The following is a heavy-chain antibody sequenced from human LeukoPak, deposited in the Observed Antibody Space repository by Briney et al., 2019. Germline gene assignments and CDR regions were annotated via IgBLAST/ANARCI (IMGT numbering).Heavy chain of an antibody. CDR1: GDSISSSDYY. CDR3: ARRRTATVDFDY. V-gene: IGHV4-39*01. CDR2: IYYSGNT. J-gene: IGHJ4*02. D-gene: IGHD4-23*01. Sequence: PSETLSLTCTVSGDSISSSDYYRGWIRQPPGRGLEWIGSIYYSGNTYYNPSLKSRVTISVDTSKNQFSLKVSSVTAADTAVYYCARRRTATVDFDYWGQGTLVTVSS.